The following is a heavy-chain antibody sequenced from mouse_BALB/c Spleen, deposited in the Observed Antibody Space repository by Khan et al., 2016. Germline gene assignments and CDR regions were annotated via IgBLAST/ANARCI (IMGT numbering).Heavy chain of an antibody. CDR3: ARPDGKSPHYYAMDY. D-gene: IGHD1-1*01. Sequence: QVRLQQSGAELITPLSSVKISFKSPVYTFTIYWLEWVKQRPGHGLEWIGEILPGSGSTNYNENFKGKATFTADTSSNTAYMQLSSLTSEESAVEYCARPDGKSPHYYAMDYWGQGTAGTVSS. J-gene: IGHJ4*01. CDR1: VYTFTIYW. V-gene: IGHV1-9*01. CDR2: ILPGSGST.